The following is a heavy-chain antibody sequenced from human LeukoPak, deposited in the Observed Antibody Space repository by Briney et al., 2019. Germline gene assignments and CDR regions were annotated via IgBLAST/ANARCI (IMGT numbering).Heavy chain of an antibody. CDR1: GWSFNDYY. V-gene: IGHV4-34*01. CDR3: ARGQVPAARGYNWFDP. J-gene: IGHJ5*02. CDR2: INARGDT. D-gene: IGHD2-2*01. Sequence: PSETLSLTCAVYGWSFNDYYWNWIRQPPGKGLEWIGEINARGDTNFNPSLKSRVTISVDTSKSQFSLRLTSMIAADTAVHYCARGQVPAARGYNWFDPWGQGTLVTVSS.